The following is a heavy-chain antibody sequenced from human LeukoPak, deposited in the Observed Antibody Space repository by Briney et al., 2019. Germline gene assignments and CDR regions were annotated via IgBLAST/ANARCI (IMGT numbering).Heavy chain of an antibody. Sequence: GGSLRLSCAASGFTFSSYAMLWVRQAPGKGLEWVAVISYDGSKKYYADSVKGRFTISRDNSKNTLYLQMNSLRAEDTAVYYCARDQLGYCSGGSCYYFGYWGQGTLVTVSS. J-gene: IGHJ4*02. D-gene: IGHD2-15*01. V-gene: IGHV3-30-3*01. CDR1: GFTFSSYA. CDR3: ARDQLGYCSGGSCYYFGY. CDR2: ISYDGSKK.